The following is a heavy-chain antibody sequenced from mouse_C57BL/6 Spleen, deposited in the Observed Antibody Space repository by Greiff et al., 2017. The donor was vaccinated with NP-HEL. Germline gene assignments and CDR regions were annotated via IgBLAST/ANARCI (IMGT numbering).Heavy chain of an antibody. CDR1: GYTFTDYN. Sequence: EVQLQESGPELVKPGASVKIPCKASGYTFTDYNMDWVKQSHGKSLEWIGDINPNNGGTIYNQKFKGKATLTVDKSSSTAYMELRSLTSEDTAVYYCARELGRNWYFDVWGTGTTVTVSS. J-gene: IGHJ1*03. CDR2: INPNNGGT. D-gene: IGHD4-1*01. CDR3: ARELGRNWYFDV. V-gene: IGHV1-18*01.